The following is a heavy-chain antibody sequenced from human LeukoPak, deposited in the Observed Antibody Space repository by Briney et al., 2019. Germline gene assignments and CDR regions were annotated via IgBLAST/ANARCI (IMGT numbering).Heavy chain of an antibody. V-gene: IGHV3-30-3*02. J-gene: IGHJ5*02. CDR2: ISYDGNNK. D-gene: IGHD4-17*01. CDR1: GFTFSTYA. Sequence: GGSLRLSCAASGFTFSTYAMHWVRQAPGKGLEWVAIISYDGNNKYYADSVKGRFTISRDNSKNTLYLQMNSLRAEDTAVYYCAKRPTTVTTYGWFDPWGQGTLVTVSS. CDR3: AKRPTTVTTYGWFDP.